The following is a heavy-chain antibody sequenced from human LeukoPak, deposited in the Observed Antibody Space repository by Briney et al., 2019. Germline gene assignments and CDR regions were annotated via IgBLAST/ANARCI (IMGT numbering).Heavy chain of an antibody. J-gene: IGHJ3*02. CDR2: IKTKTDGGTT. CDR1: GFTFSNAW. D-gene: IGHD1-26*01. Sequence: PGGSLRLSCAASGFTFSNAWMNWVRQAPGKGLEWVVRIKTKTDGGTTDYAAPVKGRFTISRDDSRNTLYLQTNSLKAEDTAVYYCTTEGFEYSGSWVAFDIWGQGTVVTVSS. V-gene: IGHV3-15*01. CDR3: TTEGFEYSGSWVAFDI.